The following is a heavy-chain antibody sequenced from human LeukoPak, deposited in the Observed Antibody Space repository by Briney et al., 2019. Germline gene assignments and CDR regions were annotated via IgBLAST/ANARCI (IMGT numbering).Heavy chain of an antibody. V-gene: IGHV4-61*01. CDR2: IYYTGST. CDR1: GGSVTSGSYY. Sequence: PSETLSLTRTISGGSVTSGSYYWSWIRQPPEKGLGWIGYIYYTGSTDYNPSLKSRVTISVETSKNQFSLQLSSVTAADTAIYYCATSLESYYYMDVWGKGTTVTVSS. D-gene: IGHD5-24*01. J-gene: IGHJ6*03. CDR3: ATSLESYYYMDV.